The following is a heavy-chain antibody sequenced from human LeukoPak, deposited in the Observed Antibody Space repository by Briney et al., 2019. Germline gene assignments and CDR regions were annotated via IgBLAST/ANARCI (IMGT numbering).Heavy chain of an antibody. CDR3: SRDRTYYDSKDYFDY. D-gene: IGHD3-22*01. J-gene: IGHJ4*02. V-gene: IGHV3-7*01. Sequence: GGSLRLSCAASGFTFSRYRMSWVRQAPGKGLEWLANIKQDGSEKYYVDSVKGRFTISRDNAKNSLYLQMNSLRAEDTAVYYCSRDRTYYDSKDYFDYWGQGTLVTVSS. CDR1: GFTFSRYR. CDR2: IKQDGSEK.